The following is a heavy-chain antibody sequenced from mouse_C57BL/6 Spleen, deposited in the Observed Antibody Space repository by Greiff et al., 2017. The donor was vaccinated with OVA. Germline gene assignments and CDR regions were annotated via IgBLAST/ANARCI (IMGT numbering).Heavy chain of an antibody. CDR2: IDPSDSYT. CDR1: GYTFTSYW. D-gene: IGHD1-1*02. CDR3: ASGGDFDY. V-gene: IGHV1-69*01. Sequence: QVQLQQPGAELVMPGASVKLSCKASGYTFTSYWMHWVKQRPGQGLEWIGEIDPSDSYTNYNQKFKGKSTLTVDKSSSPAYLQLSSLTSEDSAVYYSASGGDFDYWGQGTTLTVSS. J-gene: IGHJ2*01.